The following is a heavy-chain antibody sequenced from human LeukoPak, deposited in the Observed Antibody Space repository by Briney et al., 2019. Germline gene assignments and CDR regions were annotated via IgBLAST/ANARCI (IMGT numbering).Heavy chain of an antibody. CDR1: GGTFSSYA. CDR2: IIPIFGTA. J-gene: IGHJ6*03. CDR3: ARGSSSSGFYYYYYMDV. D-gene: IGHD6-6*01. Sequence: SVKVSCKASGGTFSSYAISWVRQAPRQGLEWMGGIIPIFGTANYAQKFQGRVTITTDESTSTAYMELSSLRSEDTAVYYCARGSSSSGFYYYYYMDVWGKGTTVTVSS. V-gene: IGHV1-69*05.